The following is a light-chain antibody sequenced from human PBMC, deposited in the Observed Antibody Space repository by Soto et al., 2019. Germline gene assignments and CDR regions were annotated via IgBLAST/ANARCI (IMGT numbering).Light chain of an antibody. CDR1: QSIGRS. V-gene: IGKV3-11*01. Sequence: EIVLTQSPATLSLFPGERATLSCRASQSIGRSLAWYQQRPGQAPRLLIYDAATRATGIPARFSGSGSGTVFTLAISGLQPEDFATYYCLQHYSYPRTFGQGTKVEIK. J-gene: IGKJ1*01. CDR3: LQHYSYPRT. CDR2: DAA.